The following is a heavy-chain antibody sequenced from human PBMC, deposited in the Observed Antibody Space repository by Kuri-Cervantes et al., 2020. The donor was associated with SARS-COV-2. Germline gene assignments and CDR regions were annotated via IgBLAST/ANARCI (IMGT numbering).Heavy chain of an antibody. D-gene: IGHD3-16*02. V-gene: IGHV7-4-1*02. Sequence: ASVKVSCKASGYTFTHYAINWVRQAPGQGLEWMGWINTYTGNPTYAQGFTGRFVFSLDTSVSTTYLQISSLKAEDTAAYYCARDLNLYYDYVWGSYQFDYWGQGTLVTVSS. CDR1: GYTFTHYA. J-gene: IGHJ4*02. CDR2: INTYTGNP. CDR3: ARDLNLYYDYVWGSYQFDY.